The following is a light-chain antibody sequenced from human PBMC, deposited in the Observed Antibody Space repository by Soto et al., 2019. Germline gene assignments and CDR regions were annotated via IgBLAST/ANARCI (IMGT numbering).Light chain of an antibody. CDR1: EHINTW. CDR3: LQYNSYPRT. J-gene: IGKJ5*01. CDR2: QVS. Sequence: DIRMTQSPSVVSASVGDTVTITCRATEHINTWLAWYQQKPGKAPNLLIYQVSTLKTGVPSRFSGAGGGTEFALSISGLQPDDFGTYYCLQYNSYPRTFGQGTRLEIK. V-gene: IGKV1-5*03.